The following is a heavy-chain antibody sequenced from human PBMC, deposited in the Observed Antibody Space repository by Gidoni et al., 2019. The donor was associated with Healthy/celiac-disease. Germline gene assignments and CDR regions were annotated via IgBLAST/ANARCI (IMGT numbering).Heavy chain of an antibody. J-gene: IGHJ4*02. CDR2: LIPIFGTA. CDR1: GGTFSSYT. V-gene: IGHV1-69*01. CDR3: ARERGWASGSLYYFDY. Sequence: QVQLVQSGAEVTKPGAPVKVSCKASGGTFSSYTISWVRQAPGQGLEWVGGLIPIFGTANYAQNFTGRFTFPADDPTGTAYMERSSLRSEDTAVYYCARERGWASGSLYYFDYWGQGTLVTVSS. D-gene: IGHD2-15*01.